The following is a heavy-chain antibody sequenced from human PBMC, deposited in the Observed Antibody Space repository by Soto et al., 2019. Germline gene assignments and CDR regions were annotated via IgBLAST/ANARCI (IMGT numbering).Heavy chain of an antibody. CDR3: AIVTSSPTLWGSYRPDGFDY. Sequence: QVQLQESGPGLVKPSQTLSLTCTVSGGSISSGGYYWSWIRQHPGKGLEWIGFIYYSGSTYYNPSLKSRVTISVDTSKNQFSLKLSSVTAADTAVYYCAIVTSSPTLWGSYRPDGFDYWGQGTLVTVSS. D-gene: IGHD3-16*02. V-gene: IGHV4-31*03. J-gene: IGHJ4*02. CDR2: IYYSGST. CDR1: GGSISSGGYY.